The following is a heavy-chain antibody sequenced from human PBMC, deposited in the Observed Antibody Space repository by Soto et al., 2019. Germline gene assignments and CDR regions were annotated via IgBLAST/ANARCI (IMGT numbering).Heavy chain of an antibody. CDR3: ARQCRGVTCHWFVP. Sequence: SVTLSLTCTVSLYFIRSRSYYWGGIRQPPGKGLEWNGSIYYSGRTYYNPSLKSRVTISVDTSKNQFSLTLTSVTAADTAVYYCARQCRGVTCHWFVPWGQGTLVTVS. CDR1: LYFIRSRSYY. J-gene: IGHJ5*02. V-gene: IGHV4-39*01. D-gene: IGHD2-15*01. CDR2: IYYSGRT.